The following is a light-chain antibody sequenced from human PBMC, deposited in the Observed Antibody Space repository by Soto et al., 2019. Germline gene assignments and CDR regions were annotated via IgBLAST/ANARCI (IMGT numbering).Light chain of an antibody. Sequence: EIVMTQSPATLSVSPGERATLSCRASQSVSSNLAWYQQKPGQAPRLLIYGASTRATGIPARFSGSGSGTEFTLIISSLQSADVAVYYCQQYYNWPRYTFGQGTKLEIK. CDR1: QSVSSN. J-gene: IGKJ2*01. V-gene: IGKV3-15*01. CDR3: QQYYNWPRYT. CDR2: GAS.